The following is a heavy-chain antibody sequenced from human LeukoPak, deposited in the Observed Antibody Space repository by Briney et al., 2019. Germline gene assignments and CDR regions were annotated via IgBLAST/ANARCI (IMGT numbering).Heavy chain of an antibody. CDR3: ARAIRDWFDP. CDR1: GGSISSTTYY. V-gene: IGHV4-61*05. Sequence: SETLSLTCTVSGGSISSTTYYWGWIRQPPGKGLEWIGYIYYSGSTNYNPSLKSRVTISVDTSKNQFSLKLSSVTAADTAVYYCARAIRDWFDPWGQGTLVTVSS. J-gene: IGHJ5*02. CDR2: IYYSGST.